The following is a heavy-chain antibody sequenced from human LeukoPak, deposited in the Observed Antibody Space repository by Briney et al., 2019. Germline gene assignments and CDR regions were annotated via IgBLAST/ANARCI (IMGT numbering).Heavy chain of an antibody. CDR2: ISSSSSAI. D-gene: IGHD6-19*01. J-gene: IGHJ4*02. Sequence: GGSLRLSCAASGFTFSSYSMNWVRQAPGKGLEWVSYISSSSSAIYYADSVKGRFTISRDNAKNSLYLQMNSLRAEDTAVYYCARKLAGLFDYWGQGTLVTVSS. CDR3: ARKLAGLFDY. CDR1: GFTFSSYS. V-gene: IGHV3-48*01.